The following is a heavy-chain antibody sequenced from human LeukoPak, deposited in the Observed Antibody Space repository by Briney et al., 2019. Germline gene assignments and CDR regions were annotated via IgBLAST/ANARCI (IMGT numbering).Heavy chain of an antibody. V-gene: IGHV1-2*02. CDR3: ARTVWFGELRFDY. CDR1: GYTFTGCY. D-gene: IGHD3-10*01. J-gene: IGHJ4*02. CDR2: INPNSGGT. Sequence: VASVKVSCKASGYTFTGCYMHWVRQAPGQGLEWMGWINPNSGGTNYAQKFQGRVTMTRDTSISTAYMELSRLRSDDTAVYYCARTVWFGELRFDYWGQGTLVTVSS.